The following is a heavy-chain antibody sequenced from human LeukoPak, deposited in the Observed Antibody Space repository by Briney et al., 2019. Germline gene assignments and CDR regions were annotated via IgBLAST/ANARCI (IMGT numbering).Heavy chain of an antibody. CDR3: ARVSRWFGELYLFDY. J-gene: IGHJ4*02. D-gene: IGHD3-10*01. CDR1: GFTVSSNY. CDR2: IYSGGST. V-gene: IGHV3-66*01. Sequence: PGGSLRLPCAASGFTVSSNYMSWVRQAPGKGLEWVSVIYSGGSTYYADSVKGRFTISRDNSKNTLYLQMNSLRAEDTAVYYCARVSRWFGELYLFDYWGQGTLVTVSS.